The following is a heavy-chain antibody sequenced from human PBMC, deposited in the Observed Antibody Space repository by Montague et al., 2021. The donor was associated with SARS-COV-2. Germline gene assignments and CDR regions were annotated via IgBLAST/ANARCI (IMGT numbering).Heavy chain of an antibody. CDR1: GGSISTNY. CDR3: ARADITMVRGVNRWAFDI. Sequence: SETLSLTCTVSGGSISTNYWSWSRQPPGKGLEWMGNMYYSGSTXXXPSXXXRVTISVDTSKNQFSLKLSSVTAADTAVYYCARADITMVRGVNRWAFDIWGQGTMVTASS. J-gene: IGHJ3*02. CDR2: MYYSGST. V-gene: IGHV4-59*01. D-gene: IGHD3-10*01.